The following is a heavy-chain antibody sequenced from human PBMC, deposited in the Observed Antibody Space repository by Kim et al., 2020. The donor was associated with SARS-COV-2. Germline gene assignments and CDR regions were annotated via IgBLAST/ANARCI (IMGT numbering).Heavy chain of an antibody. CDR2: IGTAGDT. J-gene: IGHJ6*02. D-gene: IGHD3-22*01. CDR1: GFTFSSYD. V-gene: IGHV3-13*01. CDR3: ARANYYDSSGYYNYYYGMDV. Sequence: GGSLRLSCAASGFTFSSYDMHWVRQATGKGLEWVSAIGTAGDTYYPGSVKGRFPISRENAKNSLYLQMNSLRAGDTDVYYCARANYYDSSGYYNYYYGMDVWGQGTTVTVSS.